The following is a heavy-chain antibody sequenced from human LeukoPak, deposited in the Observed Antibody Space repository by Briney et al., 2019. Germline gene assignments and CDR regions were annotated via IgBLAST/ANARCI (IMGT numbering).Heavy chain of an antibody. D-gene: IGHD1-26*01. V-gene: IGHV1-8*01. J-gene: IGHJ5*02. CDR1: GYTFTSYD. CDR2: MNPNSGNT. Sequence: ASVKVSCKASGYTFTSYDINWVRQATGQGFEWMGWMNPNSGNTGYAQKFQGRVTMTRNTSISTAYMELSSLRSEDTAVYYCARGRYSGSYYGGHNWFDPWGQGTLVTVSS. CDR3: ARGRYSGSYYGGHNWFDP.